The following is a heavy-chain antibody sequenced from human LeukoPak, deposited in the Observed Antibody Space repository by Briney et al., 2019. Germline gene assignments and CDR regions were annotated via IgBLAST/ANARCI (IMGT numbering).Heavy chain of an antibody. Sequence: GGSLRLSCAVSGFTVSSYEMNWVRQAPGKGLEWVSYISSSGSTIYYADSVKGRFTISRDNAKNSLYLQMNSLRAEDTAVYYCAREDNGGNSYYYGMDVWGPGTTVTVSS. V-gene: IGHV3-48*03. CDR1: GFTVSSYE. J-gene: IGHJ6*02. CDR3: AREDNGGNSYYYGMDV. D-gene: IGHD4-23*01. CDR2: ISSSGSTI.